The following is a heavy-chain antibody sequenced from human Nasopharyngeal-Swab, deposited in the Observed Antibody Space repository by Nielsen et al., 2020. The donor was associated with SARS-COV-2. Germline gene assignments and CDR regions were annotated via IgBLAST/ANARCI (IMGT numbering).Heavy chain of an antibody. CDR1: GYSIRSSNW. J-gene: IGHJ5*02. Sequence: SETLSLTCVLSGYSIRSSNWCAWIRQTPGKGLVWIGFVYYSGSTTYNPSLKNRVTMSVDTSKNQFSLKMTSVTAADTAVYYCARSFGGSPSTWFDPWGQGTLVTVSS. D-gene: IGHD2-15*01. CDR3: ARSFGGSPSTWFDP. V-gene: IGHV4-28*01. CDR2: VYYSGST.